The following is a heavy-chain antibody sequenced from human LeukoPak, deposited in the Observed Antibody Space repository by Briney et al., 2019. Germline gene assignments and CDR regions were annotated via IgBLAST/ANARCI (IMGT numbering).Heavy chain of an antibody. CDR2: IYPGDSDT. J-gene: IGHJ4*02. V-gene: IGHV5-51*01. CDR3: ARQGGSYGLSDDFFDY. D-gene: IGHD5-18*01. CDR1: GYSFTNYW. Sequence: GESLKISCKGSGYSFTNYWIGWVRQMPGKGLEWMGIIYPGDSDTRYSPSFQGQVTISADKSISTAYLQWSSLKASDTAMYYCARQGGSYGLSDDFFDYWGQGTLVTVSS.